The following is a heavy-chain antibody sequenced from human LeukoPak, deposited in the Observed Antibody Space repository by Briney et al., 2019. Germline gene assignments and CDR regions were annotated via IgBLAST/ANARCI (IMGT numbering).Heavy chain of an antibody. CDR2: IRYDGSNK. Sequence: GGSLRLSCAASGFTFSSYSMNWVRQAPGKGLEWVAFIRYDGSNKYYADSVKGRFTISRDNSKNTLYLQMNSLRAEDTAVYYCAKLRSENFDYWGQGTLVTVSS. CDR1: GFTFSSYS. V-gene: IGHV3-30*02. D-gene: IGHD2/OR15-2a*01. J-gene: IGHJ4*02. CDR3: AKLRSENFDY.